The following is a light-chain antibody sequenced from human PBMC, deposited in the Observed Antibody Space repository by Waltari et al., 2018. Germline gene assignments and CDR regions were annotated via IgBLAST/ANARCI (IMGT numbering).Light chain of an antibody. CDR2: DAS. CDR1: QDISNQ. Sequence: DIQMTQSPSSVSASVGDTVTITCRASQDISNQLTWYQQKPGNAPKFLIYDASTLESGVPSRFSGSGAGTDFSLTVRSLQPEDFATYYSQETNTFPITFGQGTRLEIK. V-gene: IGKV1D-12*01. CDR3: QETNTFPIT. J-gene: IGKJ5*01.